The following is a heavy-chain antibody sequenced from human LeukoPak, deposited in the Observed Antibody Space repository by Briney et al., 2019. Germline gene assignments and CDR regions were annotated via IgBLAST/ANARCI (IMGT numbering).Heavy chain of an antibody. CDR2: IYYSGST. V-gene: IGHV4-30-4*01. Sequence: SQTLSLTCTVSGGSISSGDYYWSWIRQPPGKGLEWIGYIYYSGSTYYNPSLKSRVTISVDTSKNQFPLKLSSVTAADTAVYYCARVGSSSWVDYWGQGTLVTVSS. CDR3: ARVGSSSWVDY. J-gene: IGHJ4*02. CDR1: GGSISSGDYY. D-gene: IGHD6-13*01.